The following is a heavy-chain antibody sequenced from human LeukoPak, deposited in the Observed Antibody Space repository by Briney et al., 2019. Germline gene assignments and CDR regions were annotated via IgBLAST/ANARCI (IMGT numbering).Heavy chain of an antibody. V-gene: IGHV4-59*02. CDR1: GVSVSNYY. CDR2: TYYSGSA. CDR3: ARAGNYVD. J-gene: IGHJ4*02. D-gene: IGHD1-7*01. Sequence: PSETLSLTCTVSGVSVSNYYWSWIRQPPGKGLEWIGYTYYSGSAKYNPSLQGRVTISIDTSKNEFSLKLTSVTAADTAVYFCARAGNYVDWGQGTLITVSS.